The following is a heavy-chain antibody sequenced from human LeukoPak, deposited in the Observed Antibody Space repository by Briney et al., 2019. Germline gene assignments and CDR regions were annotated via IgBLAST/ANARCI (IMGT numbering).Heavy chain of an antibody. Sequence: HPGGSLRLSCAASGFTFSTYWMKWVRQAPGKGLEWVASIKEDGSDKYYVDSVKGRFSISRDNAKNSLYLQMNSLRTEDTAVYYCAKGGHYNFEYWGQGTLVTVSS. D-gene: IGHD4-11*01. CDR2: IKEDGSDK. CDR3: AKGGHYNFEY. CDR1: GFTFSTYW. J-gene: IGHJ4*02. V-gene: IGHV3-7*01.